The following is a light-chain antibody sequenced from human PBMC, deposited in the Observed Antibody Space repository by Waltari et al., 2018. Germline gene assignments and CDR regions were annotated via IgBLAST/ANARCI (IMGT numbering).Light chain of an antibody. V-gene: IGLV3-21*04. J-gene: IGLJ2*01. CDR2: DNS. Sequence: SYVLTQPPSVSVAPGSTATITCGGDNIGSKSVHWYQQKPGQAPVLVMYDNSDRPSGIPGRCSGSNSGNTATLTISRVEAGDEADYYCQVWDTSTDHYVVFGGGTKLTV. CDR3: QVWDTSTDHYVV. CDR1: NIGSKS.